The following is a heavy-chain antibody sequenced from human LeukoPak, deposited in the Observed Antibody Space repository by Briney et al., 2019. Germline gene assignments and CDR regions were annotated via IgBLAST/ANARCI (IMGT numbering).Heavy chain of an antibody. Sequence: PGGSLRLSCAASGFTFGDYAMSWVRQAPGKGLEWVGFIRSKAYGGTTEYAASVKGRFTISRDDSKSIAYLQMNSLKTEDTAVYYCSTAEDPMDVWGKGTTVTVSS. J-gene: IGHJ6*03. V-gene: IGHV3-49*04. CDR2: IRSKAYGGTT. CDR1: GFTFGDYA. CDR3: STAEDPMDV.